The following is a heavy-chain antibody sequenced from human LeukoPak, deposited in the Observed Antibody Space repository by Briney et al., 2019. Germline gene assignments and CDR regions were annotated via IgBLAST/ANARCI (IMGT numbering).Heavy chain of an antibody. CDR3: ARDAEYSSSSYVDY. J-gene: IGHJ4*02. D-gene: IGHD6-6*01. CDR1: GFTFSDYY. CDR2: ISSSGSTI. V-gene: IGHV3-11*04. Sequence: GGSLRLSCAASGFTFSDYYMSWIRQAPGKGLEWVSYISSSGSTIYYADSVKGRFTISRENAKNSLYLQMNSLRAEDTAVYYCARDAEYSSSSYVDYWGQGTLVTVSS.